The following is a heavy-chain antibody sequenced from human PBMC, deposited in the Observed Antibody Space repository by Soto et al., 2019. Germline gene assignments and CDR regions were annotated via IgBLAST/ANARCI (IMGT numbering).Heavy chain of an antibody. CDR2: INPNSGGT. CDR1: GYTFTGYY. D-gene: IGHD4-17*01. J-gene: IGHJ4*02. Sequence: GASVKVSCKASGYTFTGYYMHWVRQAPGQGLEWMGWINPNSGGTNYAQKFQGRVTMTRDTSISTAYMELSRLRSDDTAVYYCARDPSRPYGDYGRDSWAQGTLVTVSS. CDR3: ARDPSRPYGDYGRDS. V-gene: IGHV1-2*02.